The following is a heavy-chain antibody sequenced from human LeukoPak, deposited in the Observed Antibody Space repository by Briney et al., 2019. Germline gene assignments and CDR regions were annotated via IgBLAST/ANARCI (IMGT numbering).Heavy chain of an antibody. CDR3: ARDGIAVAGTVY. J-gene: IGHJ4*02. D-gene: IGHD6-19*01. CDR2: IRYDGSNK. Sequence: PGGSLRLSCAASGFTFSSYGMHWVRQAPGKGLEWVAFIRYDGSNKYYADSVKGRFTISRDNSKNSLYLQMNSLRAEDTAVYYCARDGIAVAGTVYWGQGTLVTVSS. V-gene: IGHV3-30*02. CDR1: GFTFSSYG.